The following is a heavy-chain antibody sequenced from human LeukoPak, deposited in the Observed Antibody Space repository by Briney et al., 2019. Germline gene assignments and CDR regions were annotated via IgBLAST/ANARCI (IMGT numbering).Heavy chain of an antibody. CDR1: GYSFTSYW. CDR3: ARHGHYCGGDCSDEGYYYYYYYMDV. V-gene: IGHV5-51*01. Sequence: GESLKISCKGSGYSFTSYWIGWVRQMPGKGLECMGIIYPGDSDDRYSPSFPGQFTISADKSIRTAYLQWSSLRASDTAMYFCARHGHYCGGDCSDEGYYYYYYYMDVWGKGTTVTVSS. J-gene: IGHJ6*03. D-gene: IGHD2-21*01. CDR2: IYPGDSDD.